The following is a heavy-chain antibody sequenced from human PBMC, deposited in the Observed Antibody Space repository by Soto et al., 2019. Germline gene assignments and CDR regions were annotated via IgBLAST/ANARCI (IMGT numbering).Heavy chain of an antibody. CDR1: GFIFSGSA. Sequence: GGSLRLSCAASGFIFSGSAIHWVRQASGKGLEWVGRIRSRANNFATSSAASVKGRFTFSRDDSKNTAYLQMNTPKPEDTAVYYCARGQGAAIGDYYYHGMDVWGQGTTVTVSS. CDR3: ARGQGAAIGDYYYHGMDV. J-gene: IGHJ6*02. V-gene: IGHV3-73*01. D-gene: IGHD2-2*02. CDR2: IRSRANNFAT.